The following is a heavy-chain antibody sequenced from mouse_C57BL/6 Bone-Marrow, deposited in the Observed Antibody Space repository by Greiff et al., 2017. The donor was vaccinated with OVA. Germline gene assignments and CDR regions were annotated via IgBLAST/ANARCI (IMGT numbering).Heavy chain of an antibody. D-gene: IGHD2-3*01. V-gene: IGHV1-19*01. CDR2: INPYNGGT. CDR3: ARRWLLPWFAY. Sequence: EVQGVESGPVLVKPGASVKMSCKASGYTFTDYYMNWVKQSHGKSLEWIGVINPYNGGTSYNQKFKGKATLTVDKSSSTAYMELNSLTSEDSAVYYCARRWLLPWFAYWGQGTLVTVSA. J-gene: IGHJ3*01. CDR1: GYTFTDYY.